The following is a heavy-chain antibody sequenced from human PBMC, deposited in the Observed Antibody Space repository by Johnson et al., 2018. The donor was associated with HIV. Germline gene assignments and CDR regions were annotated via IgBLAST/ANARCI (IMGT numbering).Heavy chain of an antibody. CDR1: GFTFSSYA. D-gene: IGHD4-17*01. CDR2: MSFDGNNR. Sequence: QVQLVESGGGVVQPGRSLRLSCAASGFTFSSYAMHWVRQAPGKGLEWVAVMSFDGNNRYYADSVKGRFTISRDNSKNTPYLQMNNLRAEDTAVYYCARDPLTLTTTLDAFDLWGQGTMVTVSS. J-gene: IGHJ3*01. V-gene: IGHV3-30-3*01. CDR3: ARDPLTLTTTLDAFDL.